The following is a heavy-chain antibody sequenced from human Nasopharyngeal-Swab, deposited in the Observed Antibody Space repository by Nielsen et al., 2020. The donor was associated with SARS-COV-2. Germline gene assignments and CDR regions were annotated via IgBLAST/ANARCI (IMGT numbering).Heavy chain of an antibody. V-gene: IGHV4-61*02. CDR1: GGSISSGNYY. J-gene: IGHJ3*02. Sequence: SETLSLTCTVSGGSISSGNYYWTWIRQPAGKGLEWIGRIYTSGNTNYNPSLKSRVTISRDTSKNQFSLKLNSVTAADTAMYYCARAPPESYYDSSGYPPGGVFDIWGQGTMVTVS. CDR2: IYTSGNT. D-gene: IGHD3-22*01. CDR3: ARAPPESYYDSSGYPPGGVFDI.